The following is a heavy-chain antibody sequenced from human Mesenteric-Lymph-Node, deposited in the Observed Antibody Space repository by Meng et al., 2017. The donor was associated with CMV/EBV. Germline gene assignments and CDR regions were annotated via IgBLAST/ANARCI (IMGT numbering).Heavy chain of an antibody. CDR2: INDGGSA. CDR3: ATAPIYQLPVY. D-gene: IGHD1-7*01. Sequence: GSLRLSCTVSGGSISSSSYYWGWIRQPPGKGLEWIGEINDGGSANYNPSLESRVTISVDTSRSQFSLKVRSVTAADTAVYYCATAPIYQLPVYWGQGTLVTSPQ. J-gene: IGHJ4*02. V-gene: IGHV4-39*07. CDR1: GGSISSSSYY.